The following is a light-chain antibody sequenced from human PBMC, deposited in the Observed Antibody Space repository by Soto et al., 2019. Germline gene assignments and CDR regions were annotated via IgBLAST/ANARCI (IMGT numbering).Light chain of an antibody. CDR2: GNT. J-gene: IGLJ2*01. CDR1: SSNIGAGYD. Sequence: QSVLTQPPSVSGAPGQRVTISCTGSSSNIGAGYDVHWYQQLPGTAPKLLIYGNTNRPSGVPDRFSGSKSGTSASLAITGLQAEDEADYYCQSYDRSLRAAVFGGGTQLTVL. CDR3: QSYDRSLRAAV. V-gene: IGLV1-40*01.